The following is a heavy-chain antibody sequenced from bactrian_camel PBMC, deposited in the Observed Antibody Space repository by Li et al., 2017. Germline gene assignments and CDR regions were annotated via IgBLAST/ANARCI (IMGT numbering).Heavy chain of an antibody. CDR2: YINTRSA. CDR3: ASSRYVGLCSLRHRFPY. V-gene: IGHV3S53*01. J-gene: IGHJ4*01. Sequence: VQLVESGGGSVQAGGSLRLSCAVSRYTYSINCMGWFRQAPGKQREEVAVAYINTRSAKYGDSVKGRFTISRDKAQNILYLQMNDLNPDDTGMYTCASSRYVGLCSLRHRFPYRGQGTQVTVS. D-gene: IGHD1*01. CDR1: RYTYSINC.